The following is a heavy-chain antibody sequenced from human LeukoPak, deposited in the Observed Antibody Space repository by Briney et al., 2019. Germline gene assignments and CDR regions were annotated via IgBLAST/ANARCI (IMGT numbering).Heavy chain of an antibody. J-gene: IGHJ4*02. CDR2: ISASGGNT. V-gene: IGHV3-23*01. D-gene: IGHD4-17*01. CDR1: GFTFSTYA. CDR3: AKGGGDYKSFDY. Sequence: GGSLRLSCAASGFTFSTYAMSWVRQAPGKGLEWVSAISASGGNTYYSDSVKGRFTISRDNSKNTLYLQMNSLRAEDTAVYYCAKGGGDYKSFDYWGQGTLVTVSS.